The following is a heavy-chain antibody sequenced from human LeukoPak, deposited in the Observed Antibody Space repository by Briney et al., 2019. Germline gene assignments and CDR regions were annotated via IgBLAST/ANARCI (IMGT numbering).Heavy chain of an antibody. J-gene: IGHJ3*02. CDR3: AAGPIDYGDYILRFREFDGFRI. Sequence: GATVKISCKASGYTFTDYYMHWVAQAPGKGLEWMGRVDPQDGETKYGEKFQGRVAITVDTSTDTVNMELSSLRSEDTAVYFCAAGPIDYGDYILRFREFDGFRIWGQGTMVIVSS. CDR2: VDPQDGET. CDR1: GYTFTDYY. V-gene: IGHV1-69-2*01. D-gene: IGHD4-17*01.